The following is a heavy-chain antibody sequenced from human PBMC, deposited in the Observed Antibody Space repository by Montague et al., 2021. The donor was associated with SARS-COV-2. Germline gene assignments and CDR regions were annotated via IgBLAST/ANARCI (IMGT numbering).Heavy chain of an antibody. J-gene: IGHJ4*02. CDR1: GFTFSSYA. V-gene: IGHV3-30-3*01. Sequence: SLRLSCAASGFTFSSYAMHWVRQAPGKGLEWVAVISYDGSNKYYSDSVKGRFTISRDNSKNTLYLQMNSLRAEDTAVYYCARDGSWYYDSSGHYYRPHLGGGASYFDYWGQGTLVTVSS. CDR3: ARDGSWYYDSSGHYYRPHLGGGASYFDY. CDR2: ISYDGSNK. D-gene: IGHD3-22*01.